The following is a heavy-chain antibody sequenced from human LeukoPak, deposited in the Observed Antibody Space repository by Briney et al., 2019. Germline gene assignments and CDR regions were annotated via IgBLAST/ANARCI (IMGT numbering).Heavy chain of an antibody. V-gene: IGHV4-4*02. CDR2: ISLAGRT. J-gene: IGHJ4*02. CDR1: GGSITSTNF. Sequence: PSETLSLTCGVSGGSITSTNFWSWVRQPPGGGLEWIGEISLAGRTRYNPSLKSRVTISVDTSKNQFSLNLSSVTAADTAVYYCARGGGYSGYDFGYWGQGTLVTVSS. D-gene: IGHD5-12*01. CDR3: ARGGGYSGYDFGY.